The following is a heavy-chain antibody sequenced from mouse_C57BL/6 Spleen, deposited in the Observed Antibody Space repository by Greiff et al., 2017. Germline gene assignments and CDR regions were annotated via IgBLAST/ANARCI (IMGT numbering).Heavy chain of an antibody. V-gene: IGHV1-80*01. D-gene: IGHD2-2*01. CDR2: IYPGDGDT. J-gene: IGHJ3*01. CDR1: GYAFSSYW. Sequence: LMESGASVKISCKASGYAFSSYWMNWVKQRPGKGLEWIGQIYPGDGDTNYNGKFKGKATLTADKSSSTAYMQLSSLTSEDSAVYFCARTPYGYDAGFAYWGQGTLVTVSA. CDR3: ARTPYGYDAGFAY.